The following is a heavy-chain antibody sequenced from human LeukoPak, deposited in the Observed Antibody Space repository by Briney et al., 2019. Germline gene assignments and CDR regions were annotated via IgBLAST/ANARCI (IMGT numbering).Heavy chain of an antibody. J-gene: IGHJ4*02. CDR1: GFTFSSYA. Sequence: GGSLRLSCAASGFTFSSYAMSWVRQAPGKGLEWVSAISGSGGSTYYADSVKGRFTIPRDNSKNTLYLQMNSLRAEDTAVYYCAKDYDYYDSSGYPPDGWGQGTLVTVSS. D-gene: IGHD3-22*01. CDR3: AKDYDYYDSSGYPPDG. V-gene: IGHV3-23*01. CDR2: ISGSGGST.